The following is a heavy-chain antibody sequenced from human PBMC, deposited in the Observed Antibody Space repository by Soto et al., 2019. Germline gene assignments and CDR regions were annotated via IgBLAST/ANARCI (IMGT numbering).Heavy chain of an antibody. J-gene: IGHJ4*02. D-gene: IGHD3-22*01. Sequence: ASVKVSCKVSGYTLTEFSIHWVRQAPGQGLEWMGRFDPEDGEAIYAQKFQGRVTMTEDTSAETVYMELSSLRSEDTAVYYCARGGLGDSSGYYSDYWGQGTLVTVSS. CDR1: GYTLTEFS. CDR3: ARGGLGDSSGYYSDY. V-gene: IGHV1-24*01. CDR2: FDPEDGEA.